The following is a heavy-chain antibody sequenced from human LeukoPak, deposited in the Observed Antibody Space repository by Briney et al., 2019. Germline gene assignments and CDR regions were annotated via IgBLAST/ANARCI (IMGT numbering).Heavy chain of an antibody. CDR3: ARDRVDFWSDHYSFAFDI. V-gene: IGHV3-48*04. CDR2: ISSGSTTI. CDR1: GFTFDSYS. Sequence: GGSLRLSCAASGFTFDSYSLNWVRKAPGKGLEWVSFISSGSTTIFYAASVEGRFTISRDNAENSLYLQMNSLRAEDTAIYYCARDRVDFWSDHYSFAFDIWGQGTMLTVSS. J-gene: IGHJ3*02. D-gene: IGHD3-3*01.